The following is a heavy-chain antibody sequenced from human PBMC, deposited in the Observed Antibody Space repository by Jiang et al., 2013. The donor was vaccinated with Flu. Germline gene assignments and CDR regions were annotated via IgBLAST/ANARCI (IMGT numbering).Heavy chain of an antibody. V-gene: IGHV1-2*06. D-gene: IGHD4-17*01. Sequence: GAEVKKLGASVKVSCKTSGYIFSDYFMHWVRQAPGQGLEWMGHINLNNGGTNYAQIFQGRVTLTRDTSINTAYMELSRLRSDDTAVYYCARGEGDYSFDYWGQGTLVTVSS. CDR2: INLNNGGT. CDR3: ARGEGDYSFDY. J-gene: IGHJ4*02. CDR1: GYIFSDYF.